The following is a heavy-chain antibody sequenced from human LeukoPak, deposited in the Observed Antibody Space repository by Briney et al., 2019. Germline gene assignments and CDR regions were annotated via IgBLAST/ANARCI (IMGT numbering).Heavy chain of an antibody. Sequence: GGSLRLSCEASGLTFSSYAMNWVRQAPGKGLEWVSTIGGSGKTTSYADSVKGRFTISRDNSKNTLYLQMNSLRVEDTAVYYCAKDLFVGLDGYYFDYWGQGILVSVSS. J-gene: IGHJ4*02. CDR2: IGGSGKTT. V-gene: IGHV3-23*01. D-gene: IGHD3-10*02. CDR1: GLTFSSYA. CDR3: AKDLFVGLDGYYFDY.